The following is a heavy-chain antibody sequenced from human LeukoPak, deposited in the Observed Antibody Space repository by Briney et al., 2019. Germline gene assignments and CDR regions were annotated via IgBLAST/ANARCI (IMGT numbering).Heavy chain of an antibody. Sequence: KPSQTLSLTCTVSGGSISSGSYYWSWIRQPAGKGLEWIGRIYTSGSTNYNPSLKSRVTISVDTSKNQFSLKLSSVTAADTAVYYCARDLISIAARQWWFDPWGQGTLVTVSS. D-gene: IGHD6-6*01. CDR2: IYTSGST. J-gene: IGHJ5*02. V-gene: IGHV4-61*02. CDR3: ARDLISIAARQWWFDP. CDR1: GGSISSGSYY.